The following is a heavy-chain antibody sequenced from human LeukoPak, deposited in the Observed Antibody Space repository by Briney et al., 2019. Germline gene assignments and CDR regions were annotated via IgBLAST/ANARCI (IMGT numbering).Heavy chain of an antibody. D-gene: IGHD5-18*01. Sequence: GASVKVSCKASGYTFTGYYMHWVRQAPGQGLEWMGWINPNSGGTNYAQKFQGRVTMTRNTSISTAYMELSSLRSEDTAVYYCARGVGYSGGNWFDPWGQGTLVTVSS. CDR1: GYTFTGYY. V-gene: IGHV1-2*02. CDR2: INPNSGGT. J-gene: IGHJ5*02. CDR3: ARGVGYSGGNWFDP.